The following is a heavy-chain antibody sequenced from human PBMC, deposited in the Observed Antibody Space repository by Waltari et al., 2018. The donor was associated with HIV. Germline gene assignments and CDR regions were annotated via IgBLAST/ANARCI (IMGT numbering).Heavy chain of an antibody. J-gene: IGHJ6*02. D-gene: IGHD3-10*01. V-gene: IGHV4-59*01. Sequence: QVQLQESGPGLVKPSETLSLTCTVSGGSISRYYWSWIRQPPGKGLEWIGYIYYSGSTNDNPSLKSRVTISVDTSKNRFSLNLSSVTAADTAVYYCARCLWFGGEYGMDVWGQGTTFTVSS. CDR1: GGSISRYY. CDR2: IYYSGST. CDR3: ARCLWFGGEYGMDV.